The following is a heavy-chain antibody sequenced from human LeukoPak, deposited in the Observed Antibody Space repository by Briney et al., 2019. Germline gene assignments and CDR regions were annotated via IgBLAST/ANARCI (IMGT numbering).Heavy chain of an antibody. V-gene: IGHV3-64D*06. D-gene: IGHD5-18*01. CDR2: ISSDGDNT. CDR1: GFIFSNYG. J-gene: IGHJ4*02. CDR3: ARGNLVDTAIGDF. Sequence: PGGSLRLSCSASGFIFSNYGMYWVRQAPGKGLEFVSAISSDGDNTFYADSVKGRFTISRDNSKNTLYLQTSSLRGEDTAVYYCARGNLVDTAIGDFWGQGTLVTVSS.